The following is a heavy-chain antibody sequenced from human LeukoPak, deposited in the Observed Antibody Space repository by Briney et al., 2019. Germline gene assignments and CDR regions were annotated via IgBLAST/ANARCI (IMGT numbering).Heavy chain of an antibody. CDR2: IRGTSSAM. V-gene: IGHV3-48*04. CDR1: GFSFSGYS. J-gene: IGHJ4*02. CDR3: ARDRDLSFDY. Sequence: GGSLRLSCAASGFSFSGYSMNWVRQAPGKGLEWVAHIRGTSSAMNYAASVRGRFTISRDNAKNALFLEMSSLRAEDTAVYYCARDRDLSFDYWGQGTLVTVSS.